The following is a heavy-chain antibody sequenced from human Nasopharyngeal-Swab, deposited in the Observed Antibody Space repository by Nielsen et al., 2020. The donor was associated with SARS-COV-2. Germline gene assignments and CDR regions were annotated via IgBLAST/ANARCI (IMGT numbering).Heavy chain of an antibody. V-gene: IGHV3-7*01. CDR3: ARAGDSSGYYFYYYYGMDV. CDR2: IKQDGSEK. D-gene: IGHD3-22*01. Sequence: VRQDPGKGLEWVANIKQDGSEKYYVDSVKGRFTISRDNAKNSLYLQMNSLRAEDTAVYYCARAGDSSGYYFYYYYGMDVWGQGTTVTVSS. J-gene: IGHJ6*02.